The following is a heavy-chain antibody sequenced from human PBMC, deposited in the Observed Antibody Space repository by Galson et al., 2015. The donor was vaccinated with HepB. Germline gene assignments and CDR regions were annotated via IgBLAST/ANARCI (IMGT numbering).Heavy chain of an antibody. CDR3: ARDLNAYGDYAY. V-gene: IGHV1-46*04. Sequence: SVKVSCKASGYTFTSYYMHWVRQAPGQGFEWMGIINPSGGSTSYAQKLQGRVTMTRDTSTSTVYMELSSLRSEDTAVYYCARDLNAYGDYAYWGQGTLVTLSS. CDR2: INPSGGST. CDR1: GYTFTSYY. D-gene: IGHD4-17*01. J-gene: IGHJ4*02.